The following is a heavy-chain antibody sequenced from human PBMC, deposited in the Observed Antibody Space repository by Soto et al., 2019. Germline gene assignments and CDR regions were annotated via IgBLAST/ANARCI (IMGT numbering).Heavy chain of an antibody. V-gene: IGHV4-4*07. Sequence: SETLSLTCSVSGDSLSSGYWSWIRQPAGKGLEWLGRISFSGSTGYNPSFTSRVTMSVDTSRRQFSLKLSPVTAADTAIYYCAKGAYGGRSRAAFDIWGQGTMVTVSS. CDR3: AKGAYGGRSRAAFDI. D-gene: IGHD2-15*01. CDR2: ISFSGST. J-gene: IGHJ3*02. CDR1: GDSLSSGY.